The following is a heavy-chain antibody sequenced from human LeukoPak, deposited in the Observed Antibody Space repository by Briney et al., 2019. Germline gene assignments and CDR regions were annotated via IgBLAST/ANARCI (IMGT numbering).Heavy chain of an antibody. CDR1: GGSISSYY. V-gene: IGHV4-59*12. CDR3: ARDETGTSRFDY. CDR2: IYYSGST. J-gene: IGHJ4*02. Sequence: SETLSLTCTVSGGSISSYYWSWIRQPPGKGLEWIGYIYYSGSTNYNPSLKSRVTMSVDTSKNQFSLKLSSVTAADTAVYYCARDETGTSRFDYWGQGTLVTVSS. D-gene: IGHD1-1*01.